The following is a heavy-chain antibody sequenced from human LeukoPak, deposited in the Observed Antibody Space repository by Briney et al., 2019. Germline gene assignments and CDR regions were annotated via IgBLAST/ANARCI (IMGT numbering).Heavy chain of an antibody. J-gene: IGHJ4*02. CDR3: ATGWVITGEN. D-gene: IGHD3-22*01. CDR2: IYTSGST. Sequence: PSQTLSLTCPVSGGSISIGSYYCSWIRQPAGKGLEWIGRIYTSGSTHYNPSLKTRVTISVDASKNQFSLKLSSVTAADTAVYYCATGWVITGENWGQGTLVTVSS. V-gene: IGHV4-61*02. CDR1: GGSISIGSYY.